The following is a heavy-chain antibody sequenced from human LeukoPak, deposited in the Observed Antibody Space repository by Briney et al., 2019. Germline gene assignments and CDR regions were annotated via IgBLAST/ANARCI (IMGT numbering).Heavy chain of an antibody. CDR3: ARARLMNWFDP. J-gene: IGHJ5*02. D-gene: IGHD2-8*01. CDR2: INSDGSST. CDR1: GFIFSTYW. V-gene: IGHV3-74*01. Sequence: PGGSLRLSCAASGFIFSTYWMHWVRQAPGKGLVWVSRINSDGSSTNYADSVKGRFIISRDNAKNTLYLQMNSLRADDTAVNYCARARLMNWFDPWGLGTLVIVSS.